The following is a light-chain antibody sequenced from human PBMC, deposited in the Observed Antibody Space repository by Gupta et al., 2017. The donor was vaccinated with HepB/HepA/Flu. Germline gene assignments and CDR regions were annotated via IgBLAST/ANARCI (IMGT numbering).Light chain of an antibody. CDR3: QQSYDART. CDR1: QSISVY. Sequence: DIQMTQSPSSLSASVGDRVAITCRASQSISVYLNWYQQKPGKAPQLLIYAASTCQRGGSSRFRGSGSVNDLTRTSIMRQTADFAIYSWQQSYDARTFGQGTKVEIK. V-gene: IGKV1-39*01. CDR2: AAS. J-gene: IGKJ1*01.